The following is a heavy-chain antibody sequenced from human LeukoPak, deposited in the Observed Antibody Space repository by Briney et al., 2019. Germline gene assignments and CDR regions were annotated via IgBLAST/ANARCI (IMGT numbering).Heavy chain of an antibody. J-gene: IGHJ4*02. D-gene: IGHD3-3*01. CDR1: GFTVSDNY. V-gene: IGHV3-30*18. Sequence: GGSLRLSCAASGFTVSDNYMSWVRQAPGKGLEGVAVISYDGSNKYYADSVKGRFTISRDNSKNTLYLQMNSLRAEDTAVYYCAKESLETHYDFWSGQYYFDYWGQGTLVTVSS. CDR3: AKESLETHYDFWSGQYYFDY. CDR2: ISYDGSNK.